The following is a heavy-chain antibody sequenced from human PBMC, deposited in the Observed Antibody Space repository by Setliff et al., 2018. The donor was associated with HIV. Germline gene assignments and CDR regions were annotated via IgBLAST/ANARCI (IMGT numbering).Heavy chain of an antibody. J-gene: IGHJ4*02. CDR1: GFTFGSYA. Sequence: LRLSCAGSGFTFGSYAMSWVRQAPGKGLEWVSIVYSGGSSTYYADSAKGRFTISRDDSKKTLYLQMNGLRVEDTAIYYCAKDPPLSYSSGWYYFDYWGQGTLVTVSS. D-gene: IGHD6-19*01. V-gene: IGHV3-23*03. CDR2: VYSGGSST. CDR3: AKDPPLSYSSGWYYFDY.